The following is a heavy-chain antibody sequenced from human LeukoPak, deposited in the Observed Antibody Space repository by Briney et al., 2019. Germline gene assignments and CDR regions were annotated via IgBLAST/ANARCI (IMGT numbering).Heavy chain of an antibody. Sequence: GASVKVSCKASGYTFTSYGISWVRQAPGQGLEWMGWISAYNGNTNYAQKLQGRVTMTTDTSTSTAYMELSSLRSEDTAVYYCASTLYYYDSSGYYDYWGQGTLVTVSS. CDR3: ASTLYYYDSSGYYDY. D-gene: IGHD3-22*01. CDR2: ISAYNGNT. CDR1: GYTFTSYG. V-gene: IGHV1-18*01. J-gene: IGHJ4*02.